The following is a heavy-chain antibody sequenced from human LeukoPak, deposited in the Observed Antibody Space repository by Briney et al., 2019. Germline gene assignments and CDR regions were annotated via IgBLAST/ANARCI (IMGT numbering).Heavy chain of an antibody. CDR2: INHSGST. V-gene: IGHV4-34*01. CDR1: GGSFSGYY. J-gene: IGHJ4*02. D-gene: IGHD2-15*01. CDR3: ARSGTLVVVAATGFDY. Sequence: SETLSLTCAVYGGSFSGYYWSWLRQPPGKGLEWIGEINHSGSTNYNPSLKSRVTISVDTSMNQFSLKLSSVTAADTAVYYCARSGTLVVVAATGFDYWGQGTLVTVSS.